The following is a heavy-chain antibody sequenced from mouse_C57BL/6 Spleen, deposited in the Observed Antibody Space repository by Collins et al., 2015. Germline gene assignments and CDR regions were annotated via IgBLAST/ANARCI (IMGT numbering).Heavy chain of an antibody. CDR1: GYAFSSSW. CDR3: ARGSPYFDY. V-gene: IGHV1-82*01. J-gene: IGHJ2*01. CDR2: IYPGDGDT. D-gene: IGHD1-1*01. Sequence: QVQLQQSGPELVKPGASVKISCKASGYAFSSSWMNWVKQRPGQGLEWIGRIYPGDGDTNYNGKFKGKATLTADKSSSTAYMQLSSLTPVDSAVYFCARGSPYFDYWGQGTTLTVSS.